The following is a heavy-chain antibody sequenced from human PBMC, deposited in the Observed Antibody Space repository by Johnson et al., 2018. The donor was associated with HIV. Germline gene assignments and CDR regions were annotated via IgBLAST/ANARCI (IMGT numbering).Heavy chain of an antibody. CDR3: AKRQGGGAFDI. Sequence: MLLVESGGGVVQPGRSLRLSCAASGFTFDDYGMSWVRQAPGKGLEWVSGINWNGGSTGYADSVKGRFTISRDNSKNTLYLQMNSPRAEDTAVYYCAKRQGGGAFDIWGQGTMVTVSS. J-gene: IGHJ3*02. CDR2: INWNGGST. V-gene: IGHV3-20*04. D-gene: IGHD2-15*01. CDR1: GFTFDDYG.